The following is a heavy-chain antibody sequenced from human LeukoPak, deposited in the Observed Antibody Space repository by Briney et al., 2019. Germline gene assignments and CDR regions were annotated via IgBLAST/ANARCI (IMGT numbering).Heavy chain of an antibody. D-gene: IGHD3-3*01. CDR2: IYTSGST. CDR1: GGSISSYY. Sequence: PSETLSLTCTVSGGSISSYYWSWIRQPAGKGPEWIGRIYTSGSTNYNPSLKSRVTMSVDTSKNQFSLKLSSVTAADTAVYYCARDLLTIFGVDPFDPWGQGTLVTVSS. V-gene: IGHV4-4*07. J-gene: IGHJ5*02. CDR3: ARDLLTIFGVDPFDP.